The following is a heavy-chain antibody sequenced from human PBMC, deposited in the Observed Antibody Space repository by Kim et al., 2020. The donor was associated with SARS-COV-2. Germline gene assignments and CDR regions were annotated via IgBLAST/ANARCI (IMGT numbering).Heavy chain of an antibody. CDR3: ARRPLWFGDGWY. Sequence: SETLSLTCTVSGGSISSSSYYWGWIRQPPGKGLEWIGSIYYSGSTYYNPSLKSRVTISVDTSKNQFSLKLSSVTAADTAVYYCARRPLWFGDGWYWGQGTLVTVSS. V-gene: IGHV4-39*01. J-gene: IGHJ4*02. CDR2: IYYSGST. D-gene: IGHD3-10*01. CDR1: GGSISSSSYY.